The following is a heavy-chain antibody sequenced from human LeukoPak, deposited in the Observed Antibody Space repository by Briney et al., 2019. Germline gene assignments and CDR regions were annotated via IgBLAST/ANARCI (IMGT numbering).Heavy chain of an antibody. CDR3: ARGHDWFDP. Sequence: SETLSLTCAVSGYSISSGSYYWSWIRQPAGKGLEWIGRIYTSGSTNYNPSLKSRVTISVDTSKNQFSLKLSSVTAADTAVYYCARGHDWFDPWGQGTLVTVSS. J-gene: IGHJ5*02. CDR1: GYSISSGSYY. CDR2: IYTSGST. V-gene: IGHV4-61*02.